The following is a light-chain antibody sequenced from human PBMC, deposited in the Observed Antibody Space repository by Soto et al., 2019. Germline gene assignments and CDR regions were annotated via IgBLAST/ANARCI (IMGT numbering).Light chain of an antibody. J-gene: IGKJ4*01. CDR3: QKYNSAPLT. Sequence: DVQMTQSPSSLSAFVGDRDTITCRASQGIAPYLAWFQQKPGKVPKLLIYATSTLQSGVPSRFSGSGSGTDFTLTISSLQPEDIGTYYCQKYNSAPLTFGGGTKVEIK. CDR2: ATS. V-gene: IGKV1-27*01. CDR1: QGIAPY.